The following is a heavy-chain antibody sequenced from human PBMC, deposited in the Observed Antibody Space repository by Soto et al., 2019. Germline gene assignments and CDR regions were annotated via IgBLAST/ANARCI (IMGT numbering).Heavy chain of an antibody. V-gene: IGHV4-39*01. D-gene: IGHD2-2*01. Sequence: SETLSLTCSLSGASITSTTYFWAWIRQPPGKGLEWVGSIYYIGKTHYNPSLKSRTTISVDRSRNQFSLQVSSVTAADTAVYYCAKNLTRKGRFDYFGQGTVVTVSS. CDR2: IYYIGKT. J-gene: IGHJ4*02. CDR1: GASITSTTYF. CDR3: AKNLTRKGRFDY.